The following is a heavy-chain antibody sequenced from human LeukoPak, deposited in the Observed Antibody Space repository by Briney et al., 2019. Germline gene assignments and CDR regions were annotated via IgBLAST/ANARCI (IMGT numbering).Heavy chain of an antibody. Sequence: SETLSLTCAVYGGSFSGYYWSWIRQSPGKGLEWIGEINHSGSTNYNPSLKSRVTISVDTSKNQFSLKLSSVTAADTAVYYCARGGPAAGTLLGWFDPWGQGTLVTVSS. D-gene: IGHD6-13*01. V-gene: IGHV4-34*01. CDR2: INHSGST. J-gene: IGHJ5*02. CDR3: ARGGPAAGTLLGWFDP. CDR1: GGSFSGYY.